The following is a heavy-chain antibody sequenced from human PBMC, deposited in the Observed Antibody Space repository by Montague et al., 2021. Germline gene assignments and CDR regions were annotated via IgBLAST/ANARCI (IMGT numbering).Heavy chain of an antibody. CDR2: VFYHGAT. D-gene: IGHD2/OR15-2a*01. V-gene: IGHV4-59*01. CDR1: GDSINGWY. J-gene: IGHJ4*02. Sequence: SETLSLTCSVSGDSINGWYWSWIRQPPVKGLEWIGSVFYHGATNYNPSLKSRVTMSADTSKNQVSLKVNSVTAADTAVYYCARQGFYERGGFFIWGLGTLVTVSS. CDR3: ARQGFYERGGFFI.